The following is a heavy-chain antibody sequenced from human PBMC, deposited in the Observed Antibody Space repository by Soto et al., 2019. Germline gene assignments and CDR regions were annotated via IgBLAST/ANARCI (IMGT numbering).Heavy chain of an antibody. Sequence: SETLSLTCTVSGGSISSYYWSWIRQPPGKGLEWIGYIYYSGSTNYNPSLKSRVTISVDTSKNQFSLKLSSVTAADTAVYYCARTLDFLEWLTGFDPWGRGTLVTVSS. CDR1: GGSISSYY. CDR3: ARTLDFLEWLTGFDP. CDR2: IYYSGST. D-gene: IGHD3-3*01. V-gene: IGHV4-59*08. J-gene: IGHJ5*02.